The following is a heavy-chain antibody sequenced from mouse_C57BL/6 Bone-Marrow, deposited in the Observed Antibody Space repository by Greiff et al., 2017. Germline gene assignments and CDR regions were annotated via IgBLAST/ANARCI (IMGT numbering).Heavy chain of an antibody. CDR3: ASPYGSSHPH. Sequence: QVQLQQSGAELARPGASVKLSCKASGYTFTSYGISWVKQRTGQGLEWIGEIYPRSGNTYYNEKFKGKDTLTADKSSSTAYMELRSLTSEDSAVYFCASPYGSSHPHWGQGTSVTVSS. D-gene: IGHD1-1*01. V-gene: IGHV1-81*01. J-gene: IGHJ4*01. CDR2: IYPRSGNT. CDR1: GYTFTSYG.